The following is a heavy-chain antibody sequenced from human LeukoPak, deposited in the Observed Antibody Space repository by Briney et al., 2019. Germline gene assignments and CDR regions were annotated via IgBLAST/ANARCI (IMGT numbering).Heavy chain of an antibody. V-gene: IGHV3-21*01. J-gene: IGHJ3*02. D-gene: IGHD3-10*01. CDR2: ISSSSSYI. CDR1: GFTFSSYS. CDR3: ARVKSSGSYRGGDAFDI. Sequence: GGSLRLSCAASGFTFSSYSMNWVRQAPGKGLEWVSSISSSSSYIYYADSVKGRFTISRDNAKNSLYLQMNSLRAEDTAVYYCARVKSSGSYRGGDAFDIWGQGTTVAVSS.